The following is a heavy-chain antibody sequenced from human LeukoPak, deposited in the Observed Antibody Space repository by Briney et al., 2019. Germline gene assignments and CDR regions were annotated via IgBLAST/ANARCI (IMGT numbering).Heavy chain of an antibody. Sequence: ASETLSLTCTVSGGSISSYYWSWIRQPAGKGLEWIGRIYTSGSTNYNPSLKSRVTMSVDTSKNQFSLKLSSVTAADTAVYYCARGYCSSTSCYTGGFDLWGRGTLVTVSS. V-gene: IGHV4-4*07. CDR3: ARGYCSSTSCYTGGFDL. CDR1: GGSISSYY. D-gene: IGHD2-2*02. J-gene: IGHJ2*01. CDR2: IYTSGST.